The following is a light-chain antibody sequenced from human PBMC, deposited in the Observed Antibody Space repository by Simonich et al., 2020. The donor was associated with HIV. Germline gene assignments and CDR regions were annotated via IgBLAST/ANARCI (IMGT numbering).Light chain of an antibody. CDR3: QQYNNWPSPFT. V-gene: IGKV1-5*03. CDR2: KAS. J-gene: IGKJ3*01. Sequence: DIQMTQSPSTLSASVGDRVTITCRASQSISSWLAWYQQKPGKAPKLLIYKASSLESGVPSRFSGSGFGTEFTLTISSMQSEDFAIYYCQQYNNWPSPFTFGPGTKVDIK. CDR1: QSISSW.